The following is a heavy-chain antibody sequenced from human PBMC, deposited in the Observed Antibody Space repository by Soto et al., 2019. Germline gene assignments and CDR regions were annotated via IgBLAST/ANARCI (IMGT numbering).Heavy chain of an antibody. J-gene: IGHJ6*02. V-gene: IGHV1-8*01. D-gene: IGHD3-10*01. CDR1: GYTFSTYD. CDR2: MNPNSGDT. Sequence: ASVKVSCKASGYTFSTYDINWVRQAPGQGLEWMGWMNPNSGDTGYAQKFLGRLTMTRDSTIRTVYMELSSLSSEDTAVYYCARVNYYGSGSYQDFFYFYALDVWGQGTTVTVSS. CDR3: ARVNYYGSGSYQDFFYFYALDV.